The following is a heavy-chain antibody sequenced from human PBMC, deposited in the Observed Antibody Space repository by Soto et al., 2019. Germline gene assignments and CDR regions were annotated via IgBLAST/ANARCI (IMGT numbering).Heavy chain of an antibody. CDR1: GGSISSSNW. CDR2: IYHSGST. Sequence: QVQLQESGPGLVKPSGTLSLTCAVSGGSISSSNWWSWVRQPPGKGLEWIGEIYHSGSTNSNPSLMPRVTISVDKSKNQFSLKLSSVTAADTAVYYCARVSCSYYYGMDVWGQGTTVTVSS. J-gene: IGHJ6*02. D-gene: IGHD3-10*02. CDR3: ARVSCSYYYGMDV. V-gene: IGHV4-4*02.